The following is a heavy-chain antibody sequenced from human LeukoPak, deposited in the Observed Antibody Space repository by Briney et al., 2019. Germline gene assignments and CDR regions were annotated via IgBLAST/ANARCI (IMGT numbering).Heavy chain of an antibody. CDR1: GYTFTRYG. CDR2: INAYNGNT. CDR3: AYSHSSNWYYDWFDP. D-gene: IGHD6-13*01. V-gene: IGHV1-18*01. Sequence: ASVQVSYMASGYTFTRYGISWVRQAPGHGLEWMGWINAYNGNTNYAQKLQGRVTMTTDTSTSTAYMELRSLRSDDTAVYYCAYSHSSNWYYDWFDPCGQGTLVTASS. J-gene: IGHJ5*02.